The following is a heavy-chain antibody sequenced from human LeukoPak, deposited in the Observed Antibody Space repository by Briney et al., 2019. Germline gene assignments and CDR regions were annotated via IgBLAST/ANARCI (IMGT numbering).Heavy chain of an antibody. Sequence: PSETLSLTCTVSGGSISSGDYYWSWIRQPPGKGLEWIGYIYYSGSTYYNPSLKSRVTISVDTSKNQFSLKLSSVTAADTAVYYCARVSAMVTIDCWGQGTLVTVSS. CDR2: IYYSGST. D-gene: IGHD5-18*01. V-gene: IGHV4-30-4*01. CDR3: ARVSAMVTIDC. J-gene: IGHJ4*02. CDR1: GGSISSGDYY.